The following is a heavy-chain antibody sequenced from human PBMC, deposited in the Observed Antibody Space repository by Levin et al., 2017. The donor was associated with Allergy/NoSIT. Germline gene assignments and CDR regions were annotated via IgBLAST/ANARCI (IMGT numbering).Heavy chain of an antibody. Sequence: AGESLKISCAASGITFSSYWMTWVRQAPGKGPEWVAHIKQDGSEKYYVDSVKGRFTISRDNAKNSLYLQMNSLRAEDTAVYYCATSLGYSYGYWGQGTLVTVSS. CDR2: IKQDGSEK. V-gene: IGHV3-7*02. D-gene: IGHD5-18*01. J-gene: IGHJ4*02. CDR3: ATSLGYSYGY. CDR1: GITFSSYW.